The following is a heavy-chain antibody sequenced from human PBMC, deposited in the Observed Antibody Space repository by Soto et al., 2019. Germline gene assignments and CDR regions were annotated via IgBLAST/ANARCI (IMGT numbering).Heavy chain of an antibody. CDR3: ARPNTPYYGGNSGAFDI. CDR1: GFPFSDYY. CDR2: LSNDSDYT. V-gene: IGHV3-11*06. D-gene: IGHD4-17*01. J-gene: IGHJ3*02. Sequence: QVQLVESGGGLAKPGGSMSLSCAAPGFPFSDYYMSWIRQAPGQGLEWFSYLSNDSDYTTYADSVRGRFSISRDNAQKSLYLQINSLRAEDTALYYCARPNTPYYGGNSGAFDIWGQGTMVTVSS.